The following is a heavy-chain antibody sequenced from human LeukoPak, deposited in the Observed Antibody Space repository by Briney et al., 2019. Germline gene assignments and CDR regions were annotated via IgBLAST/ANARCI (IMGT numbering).Heavy chain of an antibody. Sequence: GRSLRLSCAASGFTFDDYAMHWVRQAPGKGLEWVSGISWNSGSIGYADSVKGRFTISRDNAKNSLYLQMNRLRAEDTALYYCAKTTGAYYYDSSGYPFDYWGQGTLVTVSS. J-gene: IGHJ4*02. CDR3: AKTTGAYYYDSSGYPFDY. CDR2: ISWNSGSI. D-gene: IGHD3-22*01. V-gene: IGHV3-9*01. CDR1: GFTFDDYA.